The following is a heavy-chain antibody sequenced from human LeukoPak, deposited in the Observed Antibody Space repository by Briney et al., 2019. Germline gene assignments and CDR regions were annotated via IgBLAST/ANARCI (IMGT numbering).Heavy chain of an antibody. V-gene: IGHV4-34*01. D-gene: IGHD3-9*01. Sequence: SETLSLTCAVYGGSFSGYYWSWIRQPPGKGLEWIGGINHSGSTNYNPSLKSRVTISVDTSKNQFSLKLSSVTAADTAVYYCARGAHHRYYDILTGSTHPNNWFDPWGQGTLVTVSS. J-gene: IGHJ5*02. CDR3: ARGAHHRYYDILTGSTHPNNWFDP. CDR1: GGSFSGYY. CDR2: INHSGST.